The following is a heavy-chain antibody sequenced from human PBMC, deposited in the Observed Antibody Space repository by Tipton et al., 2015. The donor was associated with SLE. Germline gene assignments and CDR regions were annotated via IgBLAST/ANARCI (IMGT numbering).Heavy chain of an antibody. CDR2: IWYDGSYK. CDR1: GYSISSGYY. Sequence: SLRLSCTVSGYSISSGYYWGWIRHPPGKGLEWVAVIWYDGSYKYYGDSVKGRFTISRDNSMNTLYLQMNSLRDEDTAVYYCARVLDYYYYGMDVWGQGTTVTVSS. CDR3: ARVLDYYYYGMDV. J-gene: IGHJ6*02. V-gene: IGHV3-33*08.